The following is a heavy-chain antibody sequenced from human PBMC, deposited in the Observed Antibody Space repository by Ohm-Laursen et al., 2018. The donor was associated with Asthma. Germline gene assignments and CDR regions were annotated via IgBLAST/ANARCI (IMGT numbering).Heavy chain of an antibody. CDR3: AKSSRPFYFDS. D-gene: IGHD6-6*01. Sequence: SQTLSLTCNVSGASISSGGLYWTWIRQHPGKGLEWIGYIHSSGSTNYNPSLKSRVAMSLDTSKNQFSLRLSSVIAADTAVYYCAKSSRPFYFDSWGQGTLVTVSS. V-gene: IGHV4-31*03. CDR1: GASISSGGLY. J-gene: IGHJ4*02. CDR2: IHSSGST.